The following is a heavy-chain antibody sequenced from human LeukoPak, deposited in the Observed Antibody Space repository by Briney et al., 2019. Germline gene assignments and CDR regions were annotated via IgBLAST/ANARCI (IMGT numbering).Heavy chain of an antibody. D-gene: IGHD1-26*01. J-gene: IGHJ4*02. CDR3: AKDAPELLGLFDY. Sequence: GGSLRLSCAASGFTFSRYAMSRLCQAPGKGLEWVSTISGSGGRTYYADSVKGRFTISRDNSKNTLYLQMNSLRAENTAVYYCAKDAPELLGLFDYWGQGTLVTVSS. CDR1: GFTFSRYA. CDR2: ISGSGGRT. V-gene: IGHV3-23*01.